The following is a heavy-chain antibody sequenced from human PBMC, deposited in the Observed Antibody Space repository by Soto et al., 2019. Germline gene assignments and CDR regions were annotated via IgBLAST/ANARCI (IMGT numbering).Heavy chain of an antibody. D-gene: IGHD6-6*01. CDR3: AKGSSSYYYYYYMDV. J-gene: IGHJ6*03. Sequence: EVQLLESGGGLVQPGGSLRLSCAASGFTFSSYAMSWVRLAPGKGLEWVSAISGSGSSTYYADAVKGRFTISRDNSKIPLYLQMNSLRAEDTAVYYCAKGSSSYYYYYYMDVWGKGTTVTVSS. V-gene: IGHV3-23*01. CDR1: GFTFSSYA. CDR2: ISGSGSST.